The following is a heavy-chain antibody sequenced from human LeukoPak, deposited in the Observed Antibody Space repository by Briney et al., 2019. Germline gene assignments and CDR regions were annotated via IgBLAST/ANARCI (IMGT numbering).Heavy chain of an antibody. CDR3: ASLHYYDSSGLDY. J-gene: IGHJ4*02. D-gene: IGHD3-22*01. CDR1: GFTVSSNY. V-gene: IGHV3-66*01. Sequence: GGPLRLSCAASGFTVSSNYMSWVRQAPGKGLEWVSVIYSGGSTYYADSVKGRFTISRDNSKNTLYLQMNSLRAEDTAVYYCASLHYYDSSGLDYWGQGTLVTVSS. CDR2: IYSGGST.